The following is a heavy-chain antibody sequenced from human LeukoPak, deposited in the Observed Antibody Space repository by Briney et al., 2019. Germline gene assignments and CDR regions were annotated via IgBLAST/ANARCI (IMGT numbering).Heavy chain of an antibody. Sequence: GGSLRLSCAASGFTFNTYTMSWVRQAPGKGLEWISVIYSGGSTYYADSVKGRFTISRDNSKNTLYLQMNSLRAEDTAVYYCARLAVAGYCFDYWGQGTLVTVSS. V-gene: IGHV3-53*01. CDR1: GFTFNTYT. CDR3: ARLAVAGYCFDY. D-gene: IGHD6-19*01. CDR2: IYSGGST. J-gene: IGHJ4*02.